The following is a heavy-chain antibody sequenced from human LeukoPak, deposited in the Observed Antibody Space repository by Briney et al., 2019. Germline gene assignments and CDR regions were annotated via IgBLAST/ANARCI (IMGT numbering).Heavy chain of an antibody. CDR2: IYPGDSDT. D-gene: IGHD3-10*01. CDR3: ARQATMVRGVILYNSFEP. Sequence: GESLKISCKGSGYSFTSYWIGWVRQMPGKGLEWMGIIYPGDSDTRYSPSFQGQVTISADKSISTAYLQWSSLKASDTAMYYCARQATMVRGVILYNSFEPWGQGTLVTVSS. CDR1: GYSFTSYW. V-gene: IGHV5-51*01. J-gene: IGHJ5*02.